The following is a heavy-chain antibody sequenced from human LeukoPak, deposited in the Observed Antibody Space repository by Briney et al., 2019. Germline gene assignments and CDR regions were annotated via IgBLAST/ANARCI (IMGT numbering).Heavy chain of an antibody. CDR2: KYDSGSA. Sequence: PSQSLSLTCNVSGVSVSDGRYYWTWIRQHPGKGLEWIGYKYDSGSAKYNPSLKSRLTISIDTSKNQFSLHLSSVTAADTATYYCATPYCSSISCLDVFNMWGQGKRVTVSA. J-gene: IGHJ3*02. CDR3: ATPYCSSISCLDVFNM. D-gene: IGHD2-2*01. CDR1: GVSVSDGRYY. V-gene: IGHV4-31*03.